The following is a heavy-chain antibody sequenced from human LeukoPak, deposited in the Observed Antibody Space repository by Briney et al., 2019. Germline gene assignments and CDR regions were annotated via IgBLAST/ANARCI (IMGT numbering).Heavy chain of an antibody. V-gene: IGHV3-23*01. CDR3: ARVLLWFGSMDV. J-gene: IGHJ6*03. CDR2: GGSDAGT. Sequence: GGSLRLSCAASGFTFNISAMSWVRQIPGKGLKWVSAGGSDAGTYYADSVKGRFTISRDNSKNTLSLQMNSLRAEDTAVYYCARVLLWFGSMDVWGKGTTVTVSS. CDR1: GFTFNISA. D-gene: IGHD3-10*01.